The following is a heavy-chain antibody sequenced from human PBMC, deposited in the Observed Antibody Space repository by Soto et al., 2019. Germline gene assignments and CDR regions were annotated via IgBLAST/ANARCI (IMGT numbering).Heavy chain of an antibody. V-gene: IGHV1-18*01. J-gene: IGHJ6*02. Sequence: QVQLVQSGDEVKKPGASVKVSCKASGYIFVNYGIAWVRQAPGQGLEWMGWISPYTGNTHSATKIQGRLTMTTDTPTSTAYMDLGSLTSDATAVYYCVRVDNYVTPTPQDVWGQGTTVTVSS. CDR3: VRVDNYVTPTPQDV. D-gene: IGHD3-16*01. CDR1: GYIFVNYG. CDR2: ISPYTGNT.